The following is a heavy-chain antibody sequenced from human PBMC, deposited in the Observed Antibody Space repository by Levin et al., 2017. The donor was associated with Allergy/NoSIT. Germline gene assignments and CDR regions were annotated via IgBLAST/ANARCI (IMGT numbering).Heavy chain of an antibody. D-gene: IGHD4/OR15-4a*01. CDR2: IYSSGNS. CDR1: GDSISSGAYF. J-gene: IGHJ4*02. V-gene: IGHV4-30-4*01. Sequence: SETLSLTCNVSGDSISSGAYFWSWIRQPPGTGLEWIGYIYSSGNSYYNPSLKSRVSISVDTSKTQFFLNLSSVTAADTAVYYCAREKHYGGAGDQYYFDYWGQGTLVTVSS. CDR3: AREKHYGGAGDQYYFDY.